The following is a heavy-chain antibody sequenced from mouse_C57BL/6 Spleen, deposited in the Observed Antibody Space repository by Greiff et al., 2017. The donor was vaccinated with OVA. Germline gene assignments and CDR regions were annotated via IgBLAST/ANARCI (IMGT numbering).Heavy chain of an antibody. Sequence: KLVESGGGLVQPGGSMKLSCVASGFTFSNYWMNWVRQSPEKGLEWVAQIRLKSDNYATHYAESVKGRFTISRDESKSSVYLQMNNLRAEDTGIYYCTVGGLRPWFAYWGQGTLVTVSA. V-gene: IGHV6-3*01. CDR1: GFTFSNYW. CDR3: TVGGLRPWFAY. CDR2: IRLKSDNYAT. D-gene: IGHD2-4*01. J-gene: IGHJ3*01.